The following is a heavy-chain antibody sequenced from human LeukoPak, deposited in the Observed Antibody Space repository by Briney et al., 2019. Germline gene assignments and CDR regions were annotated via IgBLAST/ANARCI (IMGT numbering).Heavy chain of an antibody. J-gene: IGHJ3*02. V-gene: IGHV1-18*01. D-gene: IGHD5-24*01. CDR2: ISAYNGHT. CDR1: GYTFTSYG. CDR3: ARFYVEMATISAFDI. Sequence: ASVKVSCKASGYTFTSYGISWVRQAPGQGLEWMGWISAYNGHTNYEQKFQGRVTMTTDTSTSTAYMELRSLRSDDTAVYYCARFYVEMATISAFDIWGQGTMVTVSS.